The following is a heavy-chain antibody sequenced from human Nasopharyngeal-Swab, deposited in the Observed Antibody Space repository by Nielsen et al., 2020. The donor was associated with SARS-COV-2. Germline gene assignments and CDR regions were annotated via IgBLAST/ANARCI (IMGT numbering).Heavy chain of an antibody. D-gene: IGHD3-9*01. CDR3: ARIRYDILTGYYIGFDY. CDR2: IDWDDDK. V-gene: IGHV2-70*01. Sequence: SGPTLVKPTQTLTLTCTFSGFSLSTSGMCVSWIRQPPGKALEWLALIDWDDDKYYGTSLKTRLTISKDTSKNQVVLTMTNMDPVDTATYYCARIRYDILTGYYIGFDYWGQGTLVTVSS. J-gene: IGHJ4*02. CDR1: GFSLSTSGMC.